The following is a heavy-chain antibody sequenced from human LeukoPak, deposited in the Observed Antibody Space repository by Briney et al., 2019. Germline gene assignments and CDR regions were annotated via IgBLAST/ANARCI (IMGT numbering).Heavy chain of an antibody. CDR3: ARQFDY. CDR1: GVTFSSYD. J-gene: IGHJ4*02. Sequence: QAGGSLRLSCAASGVTFSSYDTHWVRQAPGKGLEWVAVISYDGSDKYYSDSVKGRFTISRDNSKNTLYLQMNSLRAEDTAVYYCARQFDYWGQGALVTVSS. V-gene: IGHV3-30*03. CDR2: ISYDGSDK.